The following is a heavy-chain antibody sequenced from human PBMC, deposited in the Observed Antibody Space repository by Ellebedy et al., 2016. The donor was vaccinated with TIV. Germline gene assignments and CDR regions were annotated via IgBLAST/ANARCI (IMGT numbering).Heavy chain of an antibody. J-gene: IGHJ4*02. CDR2: ISAGNGNT. Sequence: AASVKVSCKASGYTFTTYAMHWVRQAPGQRLEWMGWISAGNGNTIYSQKFQGRVTITGDTSADTAYMELSSLRSEDTAVYHCARARGSSYTLPYHFDYWGQGTLVTVSS. CDR3: ARARGSSYTLPYHFDY. CDR1: GYTFTTYA. V-gene: IGHV1-3*01. D-gene: IGHD6-13*01.